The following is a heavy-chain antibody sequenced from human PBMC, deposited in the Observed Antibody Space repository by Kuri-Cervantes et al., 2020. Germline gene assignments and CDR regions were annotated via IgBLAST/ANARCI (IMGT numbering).Heavy chain of an antibody. J-gene: IGHJ4*02. CDR2: INHSGST. V-gene: IGHV4-34*01. Sequence: SETLSLTCAVYGAPFSGYYWTWIRQPPGKGLEWIGEINHSGSTNYNSSLKSRVTISVDTSKNQFSLKLSSVTAADTAVYYCARGGNYYCSGGSCYSGYFDYWGQGTLVTVSS. CDR3: ARGGNYYCSGGSCYSGYFDY. D-gene: IGHD2-15*01. CDR1: GAPFSGYY.